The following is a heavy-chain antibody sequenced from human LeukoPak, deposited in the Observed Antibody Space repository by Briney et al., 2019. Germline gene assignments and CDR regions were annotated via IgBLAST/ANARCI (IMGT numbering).Heavy chain of an antibody. CDR2: IKPNSGGT. D-gene: IGHD3-16*01. CDR3: ARVRYRLAETYIDY. V-gene: IGHV1-2*02. CDR1: GYTFTGYY. Sequence: ASVKVSCKASGYTFTGYYMHWGRQAPGQGLEWMGWIKPNSGGTNYAQKFQGRVTMTRDTSISTAYMELSRLRSDDTAVYYCARVRYRLAETYIDYWGQGTLVTVSS. J-gene: IGHJ4*02.